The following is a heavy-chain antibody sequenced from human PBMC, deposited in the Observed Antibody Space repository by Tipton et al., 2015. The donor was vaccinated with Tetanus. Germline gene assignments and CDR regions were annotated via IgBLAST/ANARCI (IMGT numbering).Heavy chain of an antibody. Sequence: QLVQSGAEVREPGASVKVSCKAFGYTFTNYGIHWVRQAPGQGLEWLGWINPDSGGTKYTQNFQGRVTMTRDTPTTTVYMELSSLRPGDTAVYYCARERGNRGNAFDLWGQGTMVAVSS. CDR2: INPDSGGT. CDR1: GYTFTNYG. D-gene: IGHD2/OR15-2a*01. V-gene: IGHV1-2*02. CDR3: ARERGNRGNAFDL. J-gene: IGHJ3*01.